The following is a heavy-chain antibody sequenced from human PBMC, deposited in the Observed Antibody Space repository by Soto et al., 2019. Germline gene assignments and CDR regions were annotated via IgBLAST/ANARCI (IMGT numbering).Heavy chain of an antibody. D-gene: IGHD4-17*01. V-gene: IGHV1-69*13. CDR1: GGTFSSYA. CDR3: AREGGDYGDAKYYFDY. CDR2: IIPIFGTA. J-gene: IGHJ4*02. Sequence: SVKVSCKASGGTFSSYAISWVRQAPGQGLEWMGGIIPIFGTANYAQKFQGRVTITADESTSTAYMELSSLRSEDTAVYYCAREGGDYGDAKYYFDYWGQGTLVTVSS.